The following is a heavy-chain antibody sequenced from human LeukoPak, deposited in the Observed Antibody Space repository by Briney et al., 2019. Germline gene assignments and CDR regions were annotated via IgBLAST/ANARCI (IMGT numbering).Heavy chain of an antibody. CDR3: ARDQSGYSYGFDY. CDR2: IYYSGSS. Sequence: PSETLSLTCTVSGGSISSSSYYWGWIRQPPGKGLERIGYIYYSGSSNYNPSLKSRVTISVDTSKNQCSLKLSSVTAADTAVYYCARDQSGYSYGFDYWGQGTLVTVSS. D-gene: IGHD5-18*01. J-gene: IGHJ4*02. V-gene: IGHV4-61*01. CDR1: GGSISSSSYY.